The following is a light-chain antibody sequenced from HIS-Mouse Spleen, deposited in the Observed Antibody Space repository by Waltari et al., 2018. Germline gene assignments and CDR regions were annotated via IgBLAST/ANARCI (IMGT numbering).Light chain of an antibody. CDR1: ALPKKY. V-gene: IGLV3-10*01. CDR3: YSTDSSGNHRV. CDR2: EDN. Sequence: SYELTQPPPVSVSPGQNARTTCPGVALPKKYALWYQKKSGQAPVLVIYEDNKRPSGIPGGFPGSKSGTMATLTISGGQVEDQADYYCYSTDSSGNHRVFGGGTKLTVL. J-gene: IGLJ2*01.